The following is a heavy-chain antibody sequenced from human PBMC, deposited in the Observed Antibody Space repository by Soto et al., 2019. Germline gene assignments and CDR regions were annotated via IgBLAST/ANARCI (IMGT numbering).Heavy chain of an antibody. Sequence: SGPTLVNPTQTLTLTCTFSGFSLSTDDVGVGWIRQPPGKALDWLAVIYWDDDKRYSPSLKSRLTITKDTSKNQVLLTTTNMDPVDTATYFCARSKYSISSFDYWGQGALVTVSS. V-gene: IGHV2-5*02. CDR1: GFSLSTDDVG. CDR2: IYWDDDK. CDR3: ARSKYSISSFDY. D-gene: IGHD6-6*01. J-gene: IGHJ4*02.